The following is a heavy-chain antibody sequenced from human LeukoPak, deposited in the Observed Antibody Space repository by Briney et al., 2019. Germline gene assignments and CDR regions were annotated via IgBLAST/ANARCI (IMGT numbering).Heavy chain of an antibody. D-gene: IGHD2-2*01. V-gene: IGHV3-11*04. CDR1: GFTFGDYS. J-gene: IGHJ6*03. Sequence: GGSLRLSCAASGFTFGDYSMTWIRQAPGKGLEWVSYISGSGSTIYYADSVKGRFTISRDNAKNSLYLQMNSLRAEDTAVYYRAREASTRFIRYYYMDVWGKGTTVTVSS. CDR2: ISGSGSTI. CDR3: AREASTRFIRYYYMDV.